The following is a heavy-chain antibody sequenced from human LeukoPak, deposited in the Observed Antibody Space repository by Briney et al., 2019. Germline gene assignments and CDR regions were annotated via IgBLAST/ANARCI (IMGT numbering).Heavy chain of an antibody. Sequence: SETLSLTCTVSGGSISSYYWSWIRQPPGKGLEWIGYVYYSGSTSYNPSLKSRVTISVDTSSNQFSLKLSSVTAADTAVYYCAQAPVLYYFDSWGQGTLVTVSS. J-gene: IGHJ4*02. CDR1: GGSISSYY. CDR2: VYYSGST. V-gene: IGHV4-59*08. CDR3: AQAPVLYYFDS. D-gene: IGHD6-6*01.